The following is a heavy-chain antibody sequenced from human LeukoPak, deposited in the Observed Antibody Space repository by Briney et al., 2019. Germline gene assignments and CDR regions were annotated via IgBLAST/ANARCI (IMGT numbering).Heavy chain of an antibody. D-gene: IGHD3-10*01. V-gene: IGHV1-2*02. CDR3: ATGGFTMVRGVTSAHYYYMDV. CDR1: GYTFTGYY. J-gene: IGHJ6*03. CDR2: INPNSGDT. Sequence: ASVKVSCKASGYTFTGYYMHWVRQAPGQGLEWMGWINPNSGDTNYAQKFQGRVTMTRDTSISTAYMELSRLRSDDTAVYYCATGGFTMVRGVTSAHYYYMDVWGKGTTVTVSS.